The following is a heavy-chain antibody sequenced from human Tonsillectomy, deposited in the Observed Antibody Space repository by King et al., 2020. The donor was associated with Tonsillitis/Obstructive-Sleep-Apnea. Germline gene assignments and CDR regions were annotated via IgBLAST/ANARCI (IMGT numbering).Heavy chain of an antibody. CDR1: GFTFSYAG. Sequence: VQLVESGGGLVKPGGSLRLSCTASGFTFSYAGMNWVRQAPGKGLEWVGRINSKTDGGKTDYAATVKGRFIISRDDSRNTLYLQMNSLETEDTAVYYCTTDLRGKVKKYIGNYYIDYWGQGTQVTVSS. V-gene: IGHV3-15*01. CDR3: TTDLRGKVKKYIGNYYIDY. D-gene: IGHD1-7*01. CDR2: INSKTDGGKT. J-gene: IGHJ4*02.